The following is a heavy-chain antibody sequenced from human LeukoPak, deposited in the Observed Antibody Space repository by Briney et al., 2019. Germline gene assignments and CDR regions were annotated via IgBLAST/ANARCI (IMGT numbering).Heavy chain of an antibody. CDR2: INPSGGST. D-gene: IGHD2-15*01. CDR1: GYTFTSYY. Sequence: ASVKVSCKASGYTFTSYYMHWVRQAPGQGLEWMGIINPSGGSTAYAQNFQGRVTMTRDMSTSTVYMELSSLRSEDTAVYYCASRYNSGGRGFDYWGQGTLVTVSS. J-gene: IGHJ4*02. V-gene: IGHV1-46*01. CDR3: ASRYNSGGRGFDY.